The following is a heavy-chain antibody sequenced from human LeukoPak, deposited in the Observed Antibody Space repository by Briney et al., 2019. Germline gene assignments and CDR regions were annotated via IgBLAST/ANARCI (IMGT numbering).Heavy chain of an antibody. Sequence: GGSLRLSCAASGFTFSDYYMSWIRQAPGKGLEWVSYISSSGSTIYYADSVKGRFTISRDNAKNSLYLQMNSLRAEDTAVYYCARVRTQPDYYMDVWGKGTTVTVSS. D-gene: IGHD1-7*01. V-gene: IGHV3-11*04. CDR3: ARVRTQPDYYMDV. CDR1: GFTFSDYY. CDR2: ISSSGSTI. J-gene: IGHJ6*03.